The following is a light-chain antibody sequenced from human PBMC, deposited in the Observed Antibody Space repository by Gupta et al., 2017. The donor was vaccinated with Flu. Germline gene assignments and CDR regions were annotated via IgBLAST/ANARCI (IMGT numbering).Light chain of an antibody. CDR3: MQTAPWPRT. Sequence: DVVMTPSPLSLSVTLGQPASISCRSSQYLVYTDGNTYLSWFQQRPGQSPRRLIYKVSHRDSGVPDRFSGSGSGTDFTLKISRVEAEDVGVYYCMQTAPWPRTFGPGTKVEIK. V-gene: IGKV2-30*01. J-gene: IGKJ3*01. CDR1: QYLVYTDGNTY. CDR2: KVS.